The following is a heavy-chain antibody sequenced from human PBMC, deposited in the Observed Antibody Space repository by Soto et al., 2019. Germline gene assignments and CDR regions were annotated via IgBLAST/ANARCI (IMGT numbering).Heavy chain of an antibody. CDR1: GYTLTELS. J-gene: IGHJ3*02. CDR2: FDPEDGET. D-gene: IGHD3-10*01. V-gene: IGHV1-24*01. CDR3: ATDRRGSGTLSTGAFDI. Sequence: ASVKVSCKVSGYTLTELSMHWVRQAPGKGLEWMGGFDPEDGETIYAQKFQGRVTMTEDTSTDTAYMELSSLRSEDTAVYYCATDRRGSGTLSTGAFDIWGQGTMVTVSS.